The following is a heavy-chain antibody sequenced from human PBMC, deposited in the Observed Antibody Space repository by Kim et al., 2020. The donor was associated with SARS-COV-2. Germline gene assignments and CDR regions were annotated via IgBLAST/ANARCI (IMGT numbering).Heavy chain of an antibody. J-gene: IGHJ4*02. D-gene: IGHD3-16*02. CDR3: ARVDYVWGSYRPFDY. CDR1: GYSFTSYW. Sequence: GESLKISCKGSGYSFTSYWIGWVRQMPGKGLEWMGIIYPGDSDTRYSPSFQGQVTISADKSISTAYLQWSSLKASDTAMYYCARVDYVWGSYRPFDYWGQGTLVTVSS. V-gene: IGHV5-51*01. CDR2: IYPGDSDT.